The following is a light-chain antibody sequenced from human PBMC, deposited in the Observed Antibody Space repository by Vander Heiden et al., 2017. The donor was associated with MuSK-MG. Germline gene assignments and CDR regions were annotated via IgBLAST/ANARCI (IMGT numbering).Light chain of an antibody. CDR1: QGISSY. V-gene: IGKV1-9*01. CDR2: AAS. CDR3: QQLNSYPLS. J-gene: IGKJ5*01. Sequence: DIQLTQSPSFLSASVGDRVTITCRASQGISSYLVWYQQKPGKAPKLLIYAASTLQSGVPSRFSGSGAGTEFTLTISSLQPEEFATYYCQQLNSYPLSVGQGTLLEIK.